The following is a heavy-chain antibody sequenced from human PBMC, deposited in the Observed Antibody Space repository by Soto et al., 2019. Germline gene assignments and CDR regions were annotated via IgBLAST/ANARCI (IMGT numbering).Heavy chain of an antibody. Sequence: SETLSLTCSVSGGSIRTYYWNWIRQPPGGGLEWIAYIHYSGVTNYSPSLRGRVSISIDRSNNEFSLKVSSVTAADTAVYYCARDRAEGSSSTPAGGMDVWGPGTTVTSP. D-gene: IGHD6-6*01. CDR1: GGSIRTYY. CDR2: IHYSGVT. V-gene: IGHV4-59*01. J-gene: IGHJ6*02. CDR3: ARDRAEGSSSTPAGGMDV.